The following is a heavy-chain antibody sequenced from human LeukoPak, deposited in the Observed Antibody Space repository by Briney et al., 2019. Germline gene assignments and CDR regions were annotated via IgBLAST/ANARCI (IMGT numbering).Heavy chain of an antibody. CDR3: TRVESVVHFDY. D-gene: IGHD3-10*01. J-gene: IGHJ4*02. CDR1: GFTFSTYV. Sequence: PGGSLRLSCAASGFTFSTYVMHWVRQAPGKGLEWVAVISSDGNNKYYADSVKGRFTISRDQSKHKVYLQMNSLRAEDTALYYCTRVESVVHFDYWGQGTLVTVSS. V-gene: IGHV3-30*03. CDR2: ISSDGNNK.